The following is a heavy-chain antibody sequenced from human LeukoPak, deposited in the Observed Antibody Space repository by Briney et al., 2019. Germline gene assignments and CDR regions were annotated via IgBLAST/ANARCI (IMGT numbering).Heavy chain of an antibody. J-gene: IGHJ3*02. CDR1: GFTFSSHA. Sequence: GGSLRLSCAASGFTFSSHAMSWVRQAPGKGLEWVSAISGSGGSTYYADSVKGRFTISRDNSKNTLYLQMNSLRAEDTAVYYCAKDYEEPIALDAFDIWGQGTMVTVPS. D-gene: IGHD3-3*01. V-gene: IGHV3-23*01. CDR3: AKDYEEPIALDAFDI. CDR2: ISGSGGST.